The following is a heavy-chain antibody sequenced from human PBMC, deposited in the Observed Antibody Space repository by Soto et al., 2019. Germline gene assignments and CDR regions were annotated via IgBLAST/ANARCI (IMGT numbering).Heavy chain of an antibody. D-gene: IGHD1-1*01. Sequence: QVQLQESGPGLVKPSETLSLTCTVSGVSITSFFWSWIRQSPGKGLEWIAYISSSGSTRYNPSLRRRFTISLDTSNNQFSLRSSSVTAADTALYYCARLAPRDGDPKTVRAFDIWGQGTMVTVSS. CDR2: ISSSGST. CDR1: GVSITSFF. CDR3: ARLAPRDGDPKTVRAFDI. J-gene: IGHJ3*02. V-gene: IGHV4-59*01.